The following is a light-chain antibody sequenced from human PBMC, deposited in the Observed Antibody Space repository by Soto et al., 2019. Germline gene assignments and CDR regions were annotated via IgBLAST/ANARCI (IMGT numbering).Light chain of an antibody. V-gene: IGKV1-5*01. Sequence: DIQVIQSPSTLSASVGDRVTITCRASQSISRLLAWYQQKPGKAPKLLIYDASSLESWVTSRFSGSGSGTEFSLTISSLQPDDFATYYRQQYNNYLYSFGQGTKVDIK. CDR1: QSISRL. J-gene: IGKJ2*03. CDR3: QQYNNYLYS. CDR2: DAS.